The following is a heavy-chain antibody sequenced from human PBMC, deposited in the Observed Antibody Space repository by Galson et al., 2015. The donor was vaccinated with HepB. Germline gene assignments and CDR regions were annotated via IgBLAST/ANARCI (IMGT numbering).Heavy chain of an antibody. CDR1: GFTFDDYT. CDR2: ISWDGGST. V-gene: IGHV3-43*01. Sequence: SLRLSCAASGFTFDDYTMHWVRQAPGKGLEWVSLISWDGGSTYYADSVKGRFTISRDNSKNSLCLQMNSLRTEDTALYYCAKGGSYRAYYFDYWGQGTLVTVSS. J-gene: IGHJ4*02. CDR3: AKGGSYRAYYFDY. D-gene: IGHD1-26*01.